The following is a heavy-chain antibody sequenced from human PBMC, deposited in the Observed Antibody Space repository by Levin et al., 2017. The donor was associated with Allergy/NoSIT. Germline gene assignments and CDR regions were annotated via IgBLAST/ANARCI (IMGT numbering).Heavy chain of an antibody. CDR1: GFTFNNYD. J-gene: IGHJ4*02. Sequence: PGGSLRLSCAASGFTFNNYDMTWVRQAPGKGLEWVSAIRDNGRRTFYADPVKGRFTISRDNSKNTVSLQMNSLRAEDTAIYYCAPGIAATGSPTDYWGQGTLVTVSA. CDR3: APGIAATGSPTDY. V-gene: IGHV3-23*01. CDR2: IRDNGRRT. D-gene: IGHD6-13*01.